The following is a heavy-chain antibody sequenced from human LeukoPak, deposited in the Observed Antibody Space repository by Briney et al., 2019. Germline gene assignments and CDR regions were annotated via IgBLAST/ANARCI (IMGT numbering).Heavy chain of an antibody. CDR1: GDSVSSNSAA. V-gene: IGHV6-1*01. Sequence: SQTLSLTCAISGDSVSSNSAAWNWIRQSPSRGLEWLGRTYYRSKWYDDYAVSVKSRITINPDTSKNQFSLQLNSVTPEDTAVYYCALGSGEPLNWYFDLWGRGTLVTVSS. J-gene: IGHJ2*01. D-gene: IGHD7-27*01. CDR2: TYYRSKWYD. CDR3: ALGSGEPLNWYFDL.